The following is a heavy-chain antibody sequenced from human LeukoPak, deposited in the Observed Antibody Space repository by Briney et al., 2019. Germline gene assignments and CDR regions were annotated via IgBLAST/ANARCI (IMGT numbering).Heavy chain of an antibody. CDR2: ISGSGGST. J-gene: IGHJ4*02. CDR1: GFTFSSYA. D-gene: IGHD5-12*01. Sequence: GGSLRLSCAASGFTFSSYAMSWVRQAPGKGLEGVSAISGSGGSTYYPDSVKGRFTISRDNSKNTLYLQMNSLRAEDTAVYYCAKDRRIVATPGFDYWGQGTLVTVSS. CDR3: AKDRRIVATPGFDY. V-gene: IGHV3-23*01.